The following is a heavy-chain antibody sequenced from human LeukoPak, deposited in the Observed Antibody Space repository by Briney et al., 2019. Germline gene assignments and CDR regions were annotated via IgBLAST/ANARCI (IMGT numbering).Heavy chain of an antibody. Sequence: SETLSLTCAVYGGSFSGYYWSWIRQPPGKGLEWIGEINHSGSTNYNPSLKSRVTISVDTSKNQFSLKLSSVTAADTAVYYCARGTYYYGSGSYYPRNWFDPWGQGTLVTVSS. J-gene: IGHJ5*02. CDR3: ARGTYYYGSGSYYPRNWFDP. CDR1: GGSFSGYY. CDR2: INHSGST. V-gene: IGHV4-34*01. D-gene: IGHD3-10*01.